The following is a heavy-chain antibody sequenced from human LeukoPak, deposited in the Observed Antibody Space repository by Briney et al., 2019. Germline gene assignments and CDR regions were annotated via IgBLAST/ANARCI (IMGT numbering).Heavy chain of an antibody. D-gene: IGHD3-10*01. J-gene: IGHJ5*02. CDR1: GYTFTSYD. CDR2: MNPDSGNT. Sequence: ASVKVSCKASGYTFTSYDINWVRQATGQGLEWMGWMNPDSGNTGYAQKFQGRVTTTRNTSISTAYMELSSLRSEDTAVYYCARGLVMGRAGPLGRGWFDPWGQGTLVTVSS. V-gene: IGHV1-8*03. CDR3: ARGLVMGRAGPLGRGWFDP.